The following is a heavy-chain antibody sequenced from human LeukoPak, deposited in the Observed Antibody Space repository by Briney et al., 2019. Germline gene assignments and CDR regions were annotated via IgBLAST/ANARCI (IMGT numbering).Heavy chain of an antibody. Sequence: GGSLRLSCAASGFTFSSYSMNWVRQAPGKGLEWVSSISSSSSYIYYADSVRGRFTISRDNAKNSLYLQMNSLRAEDTAVYYCARDIEAVGATTADYWGQGTLVTVSS. CDR1: GFTFSSYS. D-gene: IGHD1-26*01. CDR2: ISSSSSYI. V-gene: IGHV3-21*01. CDR3: ARDIEAVGATTADY. J-gene: IGHJ4*02.